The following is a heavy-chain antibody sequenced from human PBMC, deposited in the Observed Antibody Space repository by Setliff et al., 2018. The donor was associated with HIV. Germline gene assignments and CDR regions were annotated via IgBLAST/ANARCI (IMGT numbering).Heavy chain of an antibody. V-gene: IGHV1-3*04. Sequence: ASVKVSCKASGYTFSEYAIHWVRQAPGQRLEWMGRIDTDNGYRRYSPKLQGRVTITKDTSANTAYMELRGLRSEDTAVYYCARWCAAAGCYPAIYHFDSRGQGTLVTVSS. CDR1: GYTFSEYA. CDR2: IDTDNGYR. CDR3: ARWCAAAGCYPAIYHFDS. D-gene: IGHD2-2*01. J-gene: IGHJ4*02.